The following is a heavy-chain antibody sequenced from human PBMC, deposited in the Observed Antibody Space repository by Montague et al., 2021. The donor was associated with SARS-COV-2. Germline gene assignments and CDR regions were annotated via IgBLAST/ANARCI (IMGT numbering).Heavy chain of an antibody. CDR2: INHSGST. CDR3: ASPTYYYDSSGSDAFDI. V-gene: IGHV4-34*01. Sequence: SETLSLTCAVYGGSFSGYYWSWIRQPPGKGLEWIGEINHSGSTNYNLSLKSRVTISVDTSKNQFSLKLSSVTAADTAVYYCASPTYYYDSSGSDAFDIWGQGTMVTVSS. D-gene: IGHD3-22*01. CDR1: GGSFSGYY. J-gene: IGHJ3*02.